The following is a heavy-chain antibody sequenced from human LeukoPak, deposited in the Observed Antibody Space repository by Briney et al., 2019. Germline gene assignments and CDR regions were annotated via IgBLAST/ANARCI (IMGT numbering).Heavy chain of an antibody. D-gene: IGHD2-2*01. J-gene: IGHJ4*02. CDR2: IYTSGST. Sequence: SQTLSLTCTVSGGSISSGSYYWSWIRQPAGKGLEWIGRIYTSGSTNYNPSLKSRVTISVDTSKNQFSLKLSSVTAADTAVYYCARARYCSSTSCRGYFDYWGQGTLVTVSP. CDR3: ARARYCSSTSCRGYFDY. V-gene: IGHV4-61*02. CDR1: GGSISSGSYY.